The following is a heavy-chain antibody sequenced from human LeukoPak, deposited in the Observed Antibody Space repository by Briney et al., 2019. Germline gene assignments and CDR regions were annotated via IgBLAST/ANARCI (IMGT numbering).Heavy chain of an antibody. J-gene: IGHJ3*02. Sequence: PSETLSLTCTVSGGSISSYYWSWIRQPAGKGLEWIGRIYTSGSTSYHPSLKSRVTVSIDTSKNQFSLKLSSVTAADTAVYYCAGDHATDNYDSSDDAFDIWGQGTVVTVPS. CDR1: GGSISSYY. D-gene: IGHD3-22*01. CDR3: AGDHATDNYDSSDDAFDI. V-gene: IGHV4-4*07. CDR2: IYTSGST.